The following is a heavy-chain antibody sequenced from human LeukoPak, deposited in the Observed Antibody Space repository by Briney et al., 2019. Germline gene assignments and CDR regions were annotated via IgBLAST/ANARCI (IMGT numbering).Heavy chain of an antibody. CDR1: GGSISSSTYY. V-gene: IGHV4-39*01. CDR3: ARLGGYYDPPGY. CDR2: IHHSGST. J-gene: IGHJ4*02. D-gene: IGHD3-22*01. Sequence: SETLSLTCTVSGGSISSSTYYGAWIRQPPGKGLEWIATIHHSGSTYYKPSLRSGVTISVDTSRNQFSLKLSSVTVADTAVYYCARLGGYYDPPGYWGEGTLVTVSS.